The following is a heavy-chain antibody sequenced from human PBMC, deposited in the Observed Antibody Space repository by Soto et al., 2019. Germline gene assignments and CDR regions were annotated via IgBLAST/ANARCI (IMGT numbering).Heavy chain of an antibody. D-gene: IGHD2-2*01. CDR2: INPSGGST. Sequence: ASVKVSCKASGYVFANYYLHWVRQAPGQGLEWMGIINPSGGSTTYAQKFQDRVTLTRDTSTSTVYMELSSLRSEDTAVYYCARGSTSVVVVPAAMPEDYWGQGTLVTVSS. V-gene: IGHV1-46*03. CDR1: GYVFANYY. CDR3: ARGSTSVVVVPAAMPEDY. J-gene: IGHJ4*02.